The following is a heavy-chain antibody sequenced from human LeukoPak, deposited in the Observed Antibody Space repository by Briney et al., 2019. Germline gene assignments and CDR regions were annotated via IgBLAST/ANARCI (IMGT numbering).Heavy chain of an antibody. CDR2: ISSSSSYI. CDR3: ARTYSSSWSFDY. J-gene: IGHJ4*02. Sequence: GGSLRLSCAASGFTFSSYSMNWVRQAPGEGLEWVSSISSSSSYIYYADSVKGRFTISRDNAKNSLYLQMNSLRAEDTAVYYCARTYSSSWSFDYWGQGTLVTVSS. V-gene: IGHV3-21*01. D-gene: IGHD6-13*01. CDR1: GFTFSSYS.